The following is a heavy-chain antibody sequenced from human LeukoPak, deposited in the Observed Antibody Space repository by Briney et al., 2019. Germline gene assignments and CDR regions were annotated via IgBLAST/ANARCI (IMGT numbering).Heavy chain of an antibody. Sequence: GGSLRLSCAASGFTFSSYGMHWVRQAPGKGLEWVSGISGSGGNTYYADSVKGRFTISRDNSKNTLYLQMNSLRAEDTAVYYCARDGGSYYGIDAFDIWGQGTMVTVSS. J-gene: IGHJ3*02. D-gene: IGHD1-26*01. CDR1: GFTFSSYG. V-gene: IGHV3-NL1*01. CDR2: ISGSGGNT. CDR3: ARDGGSYYGIDAFDI.